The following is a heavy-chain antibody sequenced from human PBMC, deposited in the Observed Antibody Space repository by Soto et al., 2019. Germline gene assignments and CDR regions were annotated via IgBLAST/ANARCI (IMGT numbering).Heavy chain of an antibody. CDR3: AKGSGSYYSPPRYYYYMDV. Sequence: EVQLVESGGGLVQPGRSLRLSCAASGFSFDDYAMHWVRQAPVKGVEWVSGISWNSGSIGYADSVKGRFTISRDNAKNSLYLQMNSLRSEDTALYYCAKGSGSYYSPPRYYYYMDVWGKGTTVIVSS. CDR2: ISWNSGSI. D-gene: IGHD3-10*01. CDR1: GFSFDDYA. V-gene: IGHV3-9*01. J-gene: IGHJ6*03.